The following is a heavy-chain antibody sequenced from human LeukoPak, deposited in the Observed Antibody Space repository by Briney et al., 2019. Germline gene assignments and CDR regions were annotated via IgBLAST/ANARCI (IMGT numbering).Heavy chain of an antibody. D-gene: IGHD5-12*01. CDR1: GFTFSSYA. Sequence: PGGSLRLSCAASGFTFSSYAVHWVRQAPGKGLEYVSAISSNGGSTYYANSVKGRFTISRDNSKNTLYLQMGSLRAEDMAVYYCARQYSGYDRRLDYWGQGTLVTVSS. V-gene: IGHV3-64*01. CDR2: ISSNGGST. J-gene: IGHJ4*02. CDR3: ARQYSGYDRRLDY.